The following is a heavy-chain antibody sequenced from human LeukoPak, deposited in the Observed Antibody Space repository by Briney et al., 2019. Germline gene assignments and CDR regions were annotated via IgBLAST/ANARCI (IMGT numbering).Heavy chain of an antibody. V-gene: IGHV3-23*01. CDR3: AKGVIVTDV. CDR2: ISGSGAST. Sequence: GGSLRLSCAASGSTFSSYAMSWVRQAPGKGLEWVSAISGSGASTYYTDSVKGRFSISRDNSKNTLYLQMNSLRAEDTAVYYCAKGVIVTDVWGQGTTVTVSS. CDR1: GSTFSSYA. D-gene: IGHD2/OR15-2a*01. J-gene: IGHJ6*02.